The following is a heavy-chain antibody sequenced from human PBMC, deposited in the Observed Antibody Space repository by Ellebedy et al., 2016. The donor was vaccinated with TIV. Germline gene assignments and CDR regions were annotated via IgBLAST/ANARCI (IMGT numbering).Heavy chain of an antibody. J-gene: IGHJ5*02. D-gene: IGHD5-18*01. CDR1: GFTFSDYY. V-gene: IGHV3-11*01. Sequence: PGGSLRLSCAASGFTFSDYYMSWIRQAPGKGLEWVSYISSCGSTIYYADSVKGRFTISRDNAKNSLYLQMNSLRAEDTAVYYCAREGDTAMINGFDPWGQGALVTVSS. CDR3: AREGDTAMINGFDP. CDR2: ISSCGSTI.